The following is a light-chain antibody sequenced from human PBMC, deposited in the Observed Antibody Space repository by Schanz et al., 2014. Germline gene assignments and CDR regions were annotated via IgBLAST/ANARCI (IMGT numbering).Light chain of an antibody. CDR2: WAS. CDR3: QQYYNTPSIT. V-gene: IGKV4-1*01. Sequence: DIVVTQSPDSLVVSLGERATINCKTSQTVLYSSNNKNYLAWYQQKPGQPPKLLIYWASTRESGVPDRFSGSGSGTDFTLTISSLQAEDVAVYYCQQYYNTPSITFGQGTRLEIK. J-gene: IGKJ5*01. CDR1: QTVLYSSNNKNY.